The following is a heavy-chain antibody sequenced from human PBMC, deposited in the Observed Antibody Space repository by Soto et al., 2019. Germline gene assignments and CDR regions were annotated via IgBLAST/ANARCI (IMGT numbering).Heavy chain of an antibody. Sequence: SETLSLTCTVSSGSINSFYWSWIRQPAGKGLEWIGRIHSSGTTNYNPSLKSRVTMSVDTSRNQFSLKLTSVTAADTAVYYCARDRIIGTSYSDYWGQGVPVNVSS. CDR3: ARDRIIGTSYSDY. CDR1: SGSINSFY. D-gene: IGHD1-7*01. V-gene: IGHV4-4*07. CDR2: IHSSGTT. J-gene: IGHJ4*02.